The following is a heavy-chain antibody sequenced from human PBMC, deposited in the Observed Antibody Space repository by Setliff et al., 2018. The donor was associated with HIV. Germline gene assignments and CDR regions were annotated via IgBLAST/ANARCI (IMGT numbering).Heavy chain of an antibody. J-gene: IGHJ4*02. CDR3: AKEGSNWYPPNYFDY. V-gene: IGHV3-23*01. D-gene: IGHD4-4*01. CDR2: VGVDSDAT. CDR1: GFAFSTFD. Sequence: GGSLRLSCVASGFAFSTFDMNWVRQTPGEGLEWVAAVGVDSDATYYADSVRGRFAVSRDDSKNTLYLQMNSLRAEDTAVYYCAKEGSNWYPPNYFDYWGQGTLVTVSS.